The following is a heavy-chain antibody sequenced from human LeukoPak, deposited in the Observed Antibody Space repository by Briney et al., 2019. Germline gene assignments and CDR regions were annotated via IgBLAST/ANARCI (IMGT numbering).Heavy chain of an antibody. CDR2: ISYDGSNK. D-gene: IGHD3-22*01. Sequence: GGSLRLSCAASGFTFSSYGMHGVRQAPGKGLEWVAVISYDGSNKYYADSVKGRFTISRDNSKNTLYLQMNSLRAEDTAIYYCAKDRSAFLSYPYYDSSGYDYWGQGTLVTVSS. V-gene: IGHV3-30*18. CDR1: GFTFSSYG. CDR3: AKDRSAFLSYPYYDSSGYDY. J-gene: IGHJ4*02.